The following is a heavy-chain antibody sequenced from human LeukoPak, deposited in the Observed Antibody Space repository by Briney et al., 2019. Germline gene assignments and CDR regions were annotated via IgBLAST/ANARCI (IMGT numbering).Heavy chain of an antibody. CDR3: ARSPRPDYYYYYMDV. CDR2: IYTSGST. D-gene: IGHD2-2*01. J-gene: IGHJ6*03. Sequence: SETLSLTCTVSGGSISSGSYYWSWIRQPAGKGLEWIGRIYTSGSTNYNPSLKSRVTMSVDTSKNQFTLKLSSVTAADTAVYYCARSPRPDYYYYYMDVWGKGTTVTISS. CDR1: GGSISSGSYY. V-gene: IGHV4-61*02.